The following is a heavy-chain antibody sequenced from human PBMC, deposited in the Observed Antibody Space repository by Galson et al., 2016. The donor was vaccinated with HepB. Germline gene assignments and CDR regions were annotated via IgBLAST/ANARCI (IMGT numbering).Heavy chain of an antibody. D-gene: IGHD3-22*01. V-gene: IGHV6-1*01. CDR2: TYYRAKWYY. J-gene: IGHJ3*01. Sequence: CAISGDSVSGTSVAWNWIRQSPSRGLEWLGRTYYRAKWYYDSSVSVKGRITINPDTSKNQFSLQLTSMTPEDTAVYYCARAGGNYYHESSGYFDSFDLWGQGTVVTVSS. CDR3: ARAGGNYYHESSGYFDSFDL. CDR1: GDSVSGTSVA.